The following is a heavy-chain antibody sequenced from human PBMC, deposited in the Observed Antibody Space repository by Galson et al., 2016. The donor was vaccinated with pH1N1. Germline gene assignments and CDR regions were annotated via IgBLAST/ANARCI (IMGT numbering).Heavy chain of an antibody. D-gene: IGHD3-10*01. CDR2: IYYSGST. V-gene: IGHV4-59*11. CDR1: GGSISSHD. CDR3: ASLLWFGELGGYFQH. Sequence: LSLTCTVSGGSISSHDWSWIRQPPGKGLEWIGCIYYSGSTNYNPSVKSRVTISVDTSKNQFSLKLSSVTAAGTAVYYCASLLWFGELGGYFQHWGQGTLVTVSS. J-gene: IGHJ1*01.